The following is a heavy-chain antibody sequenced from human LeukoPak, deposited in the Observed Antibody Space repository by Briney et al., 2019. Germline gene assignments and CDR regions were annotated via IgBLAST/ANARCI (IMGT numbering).Heavy chain of an antibody. Sequence: ASVKVSCKASGYTFTSYGISWVRQAPGQGLEWMGWISAYNGNTNYAQKLQGRVTMTTDTSTSTAYMELRSLRSDDTAVYYCARAGYCSSTSCYEVQNWFDPWGQGTLVTVSS. D-gene: IGHD2-2*01. CDR1: GYTFTSYG. J-gene: IGHJ5*02. CDR3: ARAGYCSSTSCYEVQNWFDP. CDR2: ISAYNGNT. V-gene: IGHV1-18*01.